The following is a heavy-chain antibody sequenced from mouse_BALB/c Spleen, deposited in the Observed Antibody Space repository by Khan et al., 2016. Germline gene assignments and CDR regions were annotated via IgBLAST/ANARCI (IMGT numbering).Heavy chain of an antibody. V-gene: IGHV1-77*01. Sequence: QVQLQQSGPELVKPGASVKMSCKASGYTFTDYVISWVKQRTGQGLEWIGEIYPGSGSTYYNEKFKGKATLTADKSSNTAYMQLSSLTSEDSAVYFGARRDLYYGHYYAMDCWGQGTSVTVSS. CDR1: GYTFTDYV. CDR2: IYPGSGST. CDR3: ARRDLYYGHYYAMDC. D-gene: IGHD1-2*01. J-gene: IGHJ4*01.